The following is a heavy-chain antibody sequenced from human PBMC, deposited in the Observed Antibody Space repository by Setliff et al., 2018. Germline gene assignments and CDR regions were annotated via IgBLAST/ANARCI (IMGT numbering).Heavy chain of an antibody. CDR1: GGSIGSYY. J-gene: IGHJ6*03. Sequence: PSETLSLTCTVSGGSIGSYYWSWIRQPAGKGLEWIGHIYIGGSANYNPSLKSRVTMSIDTSKNQFSLKLNSVTAADMAVYYCAREQWLDPPGYYYMDVWAKGNTVTVSS. V-gene: IGHV4-4*07. CDR2: IYIGGSA. CDR3: AREQWLDPPGYYYMDV. D-gene: IGHD6-19*01.